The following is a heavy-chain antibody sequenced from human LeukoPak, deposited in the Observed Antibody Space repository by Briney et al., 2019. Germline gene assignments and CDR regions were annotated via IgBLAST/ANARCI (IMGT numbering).Heavy chain of an antibody. CDR2: IIPIFGTA. Sequence: SVKVSCKASGGTFSSYAISWVRQAPGQGLEWMGGIIPIFGTANYAQKFQGRVTITTDESTSTAYMELSSLRSEDTAVYYCARVYLMNYCDSSGYYDYWGQGTLVTVSS. V-gene: IGHV1-69*05. D-gene: IGHD3-22*01. CDR3: ARVYLMNYCDSSGYYDY. J-gene: IGHJ4*02. CDR1: GGTFSSYA.